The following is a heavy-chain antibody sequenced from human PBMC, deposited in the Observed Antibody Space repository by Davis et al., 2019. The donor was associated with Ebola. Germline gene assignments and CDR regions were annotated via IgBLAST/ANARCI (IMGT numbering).Heavy chain of an antibody. CDR1: GYTFTSYG. V-gene: IGHV1-3*01. D-gene: IGHD1-26*01. CDR3: ARLWWERDY. CDR2: INAGNGNT. Sequence: AASVKVSCKASGYTFTSYGISWVRQAPGQGLEWMGWINAGNGNTKYSQKFQGRVTITRDTSASTAYMELSSLRSEDTAVYYCARLWWERDYWGQGTLVTVSS. J-gene: IGHJ4*02.